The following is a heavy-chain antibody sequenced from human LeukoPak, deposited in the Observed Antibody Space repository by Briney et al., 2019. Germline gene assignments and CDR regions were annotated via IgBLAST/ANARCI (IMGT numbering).Heavy chain of an antibody. CDR3: ARGSLSRLRYYCGMDV. D-gene: IGHD3-22*01. V-gene: IGHV4-34*01. CDR2: INHSGST. Sequence: SETLSLTCAVYGGSLSGYYWSWIRQPPGKGLEWIGEINHSGSTNYNPSLKSRVTISVDTSKNQFSLKLSSVTAADTAVYYCARGSLSRLRYYCGMDVWGQGTTVTVSS. CDR1: GGSLSGYY. J-gene: IGHJ6*02.